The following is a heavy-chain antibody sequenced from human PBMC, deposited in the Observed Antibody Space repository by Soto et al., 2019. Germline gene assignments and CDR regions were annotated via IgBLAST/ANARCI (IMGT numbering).Heavy chain of an antibody. CDR1: GFTFSNAW. V-gene: IGHV3-15*01. CDR3: TTGSSSTKNY. CDR2: IKSKTDGGTT. J-gene: IGHJ4*02. Sequence: GGSLRLSCAASGFTFSNAWLSWVRQAPGKGLEWVGRIKSKTDGGTTDYTAPVRGRSSISRDDSKNTQYHQMNSLKIEDTAVYYCTTGSSSTKNYWGQGTLVTVSS.